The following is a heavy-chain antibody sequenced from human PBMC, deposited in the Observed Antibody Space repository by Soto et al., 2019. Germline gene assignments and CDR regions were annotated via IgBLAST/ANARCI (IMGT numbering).Heavy chain of an antibody. D-gene: IGHD6-19*01. CDR1: GFTFSNSA. CDR2: ISGSGGTT. J-gene: IGHJ4*02. V-gene: IGHV3-23*01. Sequence: EVQLLESGGGLVQPGGSLRLSCAASGFTFSNSAMSWVRQAPGKGLEWVSSISGSGGTTYYADSVKGRFTFSRDNSRNTLYLQMNSLRAEDTALYYCAKGGISVSRIDYWGQGTLVTVSS. CDR3: AKGGISVSRIDY.